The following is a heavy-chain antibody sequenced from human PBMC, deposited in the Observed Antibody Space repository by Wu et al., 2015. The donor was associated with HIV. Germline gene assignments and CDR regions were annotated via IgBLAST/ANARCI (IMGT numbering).Heavy chain of an antibody. CDR3: ARCPLHFTYHYYGMDV. CDR1: GGTFKNST. D-gene: IGHD3-10*01. CDR2: FIPIFGTP. Sequence: QVQLVQSGAEVKKPGSSVKVSCKASGGTFKNSTIAWVRQAPGQGLEWVGGFIPIFGTPNYAQRFLGRVTMTTDEVTNTAYMELTGLRHGDTAVYYCARCPLHFTYHYYGMDVWGQGTTVTVSS. V-gene: IGHV1-69*05. J-gene: IGHJ6*02.